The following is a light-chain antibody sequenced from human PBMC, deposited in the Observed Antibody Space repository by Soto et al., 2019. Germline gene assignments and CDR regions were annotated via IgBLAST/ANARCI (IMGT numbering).Light chain of an antibody. CDR3: SSYTTSNTYV. V-gene: IGLV2-14*01. CDR2: EVS. Sequence: ALTQPASVSGYPGQSITISCTGRSSDVGGYNYVSWYQQHPGKAPKFMIYEVSRRPSGVSNRFSGSKSGNTASLTVSGLQAEDEADYYCSSYTTSNTYVFGTGTKVTVL. J-gene: IGLJ1*01. CDR1: SSDVGGYNY.